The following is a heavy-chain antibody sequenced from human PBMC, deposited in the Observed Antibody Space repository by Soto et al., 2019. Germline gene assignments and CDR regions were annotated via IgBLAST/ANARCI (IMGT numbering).Heavy chain of an antibody. V-gene: IGHV1-2*04. J-gene: IGHJ3*02. Sequence: ASVKVSCKASGYTFTGYYTHWVRQAPGQGLEWMGWINPNSGGTNYAQKFQGWVTMTRDTSISTAYMELSRLRSDDTAVYYCARDRGYSSSGGFDIWGQGTMVTVSS. CDR3: ARDRGYSSSGGFDI. CDR2: INPNSGGT. D-gene: IGHD6-6*01. CDR1: GYTFTGYY.